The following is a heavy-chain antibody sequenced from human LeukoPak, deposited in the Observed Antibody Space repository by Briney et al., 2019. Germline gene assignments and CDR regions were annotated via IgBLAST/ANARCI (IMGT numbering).Heavy chain of an antibody. CDR3: ARQNYDILTGEGAFDI. CDR2: INPNSGNT. D-gene: IGHD3-9*01. J-gene: IGHJ3*02. V-gene: IGHV1-8*02. CDR1: GYTFTGYY. Sequence: ASVKVSCKASGYTFTGYYMHWVRQAPGQGLEWMGWINPNSGNTGYAQKFQGRVTMTRNTSISTAYMELNSLRSEDTAVCYCARQNYDILTGEGAFDIWGQGTMVTVSS.